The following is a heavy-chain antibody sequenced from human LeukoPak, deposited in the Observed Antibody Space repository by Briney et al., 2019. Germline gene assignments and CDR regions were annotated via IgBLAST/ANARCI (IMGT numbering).Heavy chain of an antibody. Sequence: ASVKVSCKASGYIFTSYGISWVRQAAGQGGEGMGWISGYNGNTNYAQKLQGRVTMPTDTSTSTAYMELRSLRSDDTAVYYCARDPYDYVSAGWGYWGQGTLVTVSS. D-gene: IGHD3-16*01. V-gene: IGHV1-18*01. CDR3: ARDPYDYVSAGWGY. CDR1: GYIFTSYG. J-gene: IGHJ4*02. CDR2: ISGYNGNT.